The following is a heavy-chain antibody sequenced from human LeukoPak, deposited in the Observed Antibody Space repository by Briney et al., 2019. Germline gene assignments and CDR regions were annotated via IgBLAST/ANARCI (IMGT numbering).Heavy chain of an antibody. Sequence: PGRSLRLSCAASGFTFSSYAMHWVRQAPGRGLEWVANIASDGSVKYYVDSVKGRFTISRDNAKNTLYLQMNSLRAEDTAVYYCAREGSLGQQLPPDYWGQGTLVTVSS. CDR1: GFTFSSYA. J-gene: IGHJ4*02. V-gene: IGHV3-7*01. D-gene: IGHD6-13*01. CDR2: IASDGSVK. CDR3: AREGSLGQQLPPDY.